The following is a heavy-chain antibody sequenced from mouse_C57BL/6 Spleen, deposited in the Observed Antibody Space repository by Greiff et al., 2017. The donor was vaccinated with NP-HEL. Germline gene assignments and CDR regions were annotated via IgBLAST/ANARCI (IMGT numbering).Heavy chain of an antibody. CDR3: ARNDYYGSPWFAY. CDR2: ISSGSSTI. Sequence: DVMLVESGGGLVKPGGSLKLSCAASGFTFSDYGMHWVRQAPEKGLEWVAYISSGSSTIYYADTVKGRFTISRDNAKNTLFLQMTSLRSEDTAMYYGARNDYYGSPWFAYWGQGTLVTVSA. D-gene: IGHD1-1*01. CDR1: GFTFSDYG. J-gene: IGHJ3*01. V-gene: IGHV5-17*01.